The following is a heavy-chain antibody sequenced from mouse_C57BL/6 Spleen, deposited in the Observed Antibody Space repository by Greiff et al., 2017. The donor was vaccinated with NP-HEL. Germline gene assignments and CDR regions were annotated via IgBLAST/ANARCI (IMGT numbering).Heavy chain of an antibody. D-gene: IGHD1-1*01. CDR1: GFSLTSYA. CDR3: ARSSYIAMDY. Sequence: VMLVESGPGLVAPSPTLSITCNASGFSLTSYAISWVRQPPGQGLEWLGVIWTGGGTNYNSALKSRLSISKDNAKSQVFLKMNSLQTDDTARDYCARSSYIAMDYWGQGTSVTVSS. CDR2: IWTGGGT. J-gene: IGHJ4*01. V-gene: IGHV2-9-1*01.